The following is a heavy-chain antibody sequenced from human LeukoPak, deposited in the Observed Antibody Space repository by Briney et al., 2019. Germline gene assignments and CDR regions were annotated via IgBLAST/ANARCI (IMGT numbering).Heavy chain of an antibody. CDR2: IYYSGST. V-gene: IGHV4-59*01. Sequence: SETLSLTCTVAGGSISSYYWSWIRQPPGKGLEWIGYIYYSGSTNYNTSLKSRVTISIATSKESFSLKLSSVTAADTAVYYCAGGMVRGTRAYGMDVWGQGTTVTVSS. J-gene: IGHJ6*02. CDR1: GGSISSYY. CDR3: AGGMVRGTRAYGMDV. D-gene: IGHD3-10*01.